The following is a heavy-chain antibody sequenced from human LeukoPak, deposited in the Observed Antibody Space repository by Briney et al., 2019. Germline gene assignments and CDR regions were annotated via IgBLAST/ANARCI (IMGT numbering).Heavy chain of an antibody. CDR3: AREDMVQGVRWFDP. Sequence: ASVKVSCKASGYTFTSYGISWVRQAPGQGLEWMGWISAYNGNTDYAQKLQGRVTMTTDTSTSTAYMELRSLRSDDTAVYYCAREDMVQGVRWFDPWGQGTLVTVSS. J-gene: IGHJ5*02. V-gene: IGHV1-18*01. CDR1: GYTFTSYG. CDR2: ISAYNGNT. D-gene: IGHD3-10*01.